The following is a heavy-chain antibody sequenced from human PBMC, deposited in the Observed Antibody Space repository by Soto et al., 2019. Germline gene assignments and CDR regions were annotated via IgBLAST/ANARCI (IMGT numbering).Heavy chain of an antibody. V-gene: IGHV1-18*01. CDR1: GYTFTSYG. CDR2: ISAYNGNT. CDR3: ARESNPYSSSWYVGPPRETDGFEI. J-gene: IGHJ3*02. Sequence: QVQLVQSGAEVKKPGPSVKVSCKASGYTFTSYGISWVRQAPGQGLEWMGWISAYNGNTNYAQKLQGRDTMPTHTPKGPAYMEVRSLRADDTAVYYCARESNPYSSSWYVGPPRETDGFEIWGPGKMVPVSS. D-gene: IGHD6-13*01.